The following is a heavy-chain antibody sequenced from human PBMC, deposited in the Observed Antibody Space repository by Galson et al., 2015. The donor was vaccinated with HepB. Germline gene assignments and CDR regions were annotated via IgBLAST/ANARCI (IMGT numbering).Heavy chain of an antibody. V-gene: IGHV1-69*13. J-gene: IGHJ5*02. CDR3: ARHGVLLLRSRGWFDP. CDR1: GGTFSSYA. Sequence: SVKVSCKASGGTFSSYAISWVRQAPGQGLEWMGGIIPIFGTANYAQKFQGRVTITADESTSTAYMELSSLRSEDTAVYYCARHGVLLLRSRGWFDPWGQGTLVTVSS. D-gene: IGHD3-22*01. CDR2: IIPIFGTA.